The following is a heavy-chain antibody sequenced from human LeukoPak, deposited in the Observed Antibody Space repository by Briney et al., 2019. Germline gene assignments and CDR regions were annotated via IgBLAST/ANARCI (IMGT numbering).Heavy chain of an antibody. CDR2: ISSSSSYI. D-gene: IGHD3-9*01. CDR3: ARDNYWLLLDY. CDR1: GFTFSGYD. Sequence: GGSLRLSCAASGFTFSGYDMNWVRQAPGKGLEWVSSISSSSSYIYYADSVKGRFTISRDNAKNSPYLQMNSLRAEDTAVYYCARDNYWLLLDYWGQGTLVTVSS. V-gene: IGHV3-21*01. J-gene: IGHJ4*02.